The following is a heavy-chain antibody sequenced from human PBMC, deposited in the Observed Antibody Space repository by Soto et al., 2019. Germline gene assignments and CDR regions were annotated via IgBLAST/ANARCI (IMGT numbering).Heavy chain of an antibody. V-gene: IGHV3-33*01. CDR1: EFIFSTYG. D-gene: IGHD2-15*01. CDR2: IRPDGSYQ. Sequence: GSALRLSCAASEFIFSTYGVHWFRQAPDKVLERLATIRPDGSYQLYLQSVRVQFTISRDNSKNTLYLQMNSLRAEDSAVYYCARDSTSGATYSGPSYYDMDVWGQGTTVTVSS. CDR3: ARDSTSGATYSGPSYYDMDV. J-gene: IGHJ6*02.